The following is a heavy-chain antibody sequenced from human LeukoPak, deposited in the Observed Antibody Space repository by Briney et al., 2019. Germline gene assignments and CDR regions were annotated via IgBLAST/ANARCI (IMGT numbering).Heavy chain of an antibody. V-gene: IGHV3-21*01. CDR3: ARDGGYSYGGPY. D-gene: IGHD5-18*01. CDR1: GFTFSSYS. CDR2: ISSSSYI. J-gene: IGHJ4*02. Sequence: GGSLRLSCAASGFTFSSYSMNWVRQAPGKGLEWVSSISSSSYIYYADSVKGRFTISRDNAKNSLYLQMNSLRAEDTAVYYCARDGGYSYGGPYWGQGTLVTVSS.